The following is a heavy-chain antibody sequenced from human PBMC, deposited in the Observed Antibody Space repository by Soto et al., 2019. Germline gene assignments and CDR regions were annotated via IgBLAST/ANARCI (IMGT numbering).Heavy chain of an antibody. CDR1: VFTCISYS. V-gene: IGHV3-30-3*01. CDR3: ESGRREDWSYHYGMEV. D-gene: IGHD2-15*01. Sequence: WLSXRLSWSASVFTCISYSRHLFRHAPGKGLEWVAVISYDGSNKYYADSVKGRFNISRDNSKNTLYLQMNSLRAEDTAVYYCESGRREDWSYHYGMEVWGQGPTVNVYS. J-gene: IGHJ6*01. CDR2: ISYDGSNK.